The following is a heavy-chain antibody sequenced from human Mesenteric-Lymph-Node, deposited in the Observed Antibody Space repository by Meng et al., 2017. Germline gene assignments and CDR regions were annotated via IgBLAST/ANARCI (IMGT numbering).Heavy chain of an antibody. V-gene: IGHV3-7*01. Sequence: GESLKISCAASGFTFSSYWMSWVRQAPGKGLEWVANIKQDGSEKYYVDSVKGRFTISRDNAKNSLYLQMNSLRGEDTAVYYCAKDPGYSYGYGFDYWGQGTLVTVSS. CDR1: GFTFSSYW. CDR2: IKQDGSEK. D-gene: IGHD5-18*01. CDR3: AKDPGYSYGYGFDY. J-gene: IGHJ4*02.